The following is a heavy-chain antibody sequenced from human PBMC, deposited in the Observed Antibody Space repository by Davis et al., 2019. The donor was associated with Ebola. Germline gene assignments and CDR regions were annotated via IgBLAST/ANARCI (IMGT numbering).Heavy chain of an antibody. CDR2: ISAYNGNT. D-gene: IGHD6-19*01. J-gene: IGHJ4*02. Sequence: ASVTVSCQASGYTFTSYGISWVRQAPGQGLEWMGWISAYNGNTNYAQKLQGRVTMTTDTSTSTAYMELRSLRSDDTAVYYCAREDSSGWLDYWGQGTLVTVSS. CDR1: GYTFTSYG. V-gene: IGHV1-18*01. CDR3: AREDSSGWLDY.